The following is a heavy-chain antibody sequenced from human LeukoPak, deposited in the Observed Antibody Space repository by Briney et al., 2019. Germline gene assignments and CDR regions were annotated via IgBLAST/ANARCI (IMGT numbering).Heavy chain of an antibody. CDR1: GGSFSGYY. J-gene: IGHJ4*02. V-gene: IGHV4-34*01. CDR2: INHSGST. CDR3: ARGAQTYYNKAPVDY. D-gene: IGHD3-22*01. Sequence: SSETLSLTCAVYGGSFSGYYWSWIRQPPGKGLEWIGEINHSGSTNYNPSLKSRVTISVDTSKSQFSLKLNSMTAADTAVYYCARGAQTYYNKAPVDYWGQGTLVTVSS.